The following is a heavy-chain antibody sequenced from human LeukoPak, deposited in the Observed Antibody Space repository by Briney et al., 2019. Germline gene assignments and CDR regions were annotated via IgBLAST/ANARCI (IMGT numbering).Heavy chain of an antibody. CDR1: GGSISSSSYD. CDR3: ARRGYRAAANY. J-gene: IGHJ4*02. V-gene: IGHV4-39*07. D-gene: IGHD6-13*01. CDR2: IYYSGST. Sequence: SQTRSLTCTVSGGSISSSSYDWGWLREPPWNGLEWIGRIYYSGSTYYNTSIKSRVTISVDTSKNQFSLKLSSVTAADTAVYYCARRGYRAAANYWGQGTLVTVSS.